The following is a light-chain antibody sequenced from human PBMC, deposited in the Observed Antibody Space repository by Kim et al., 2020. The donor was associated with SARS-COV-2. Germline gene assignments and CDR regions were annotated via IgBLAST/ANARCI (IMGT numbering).Light chain of an antibody. CDR1: QSVTNE. Sequence: EIVLTQSPATLSLSPGERATLSCRASQSVTNELAWYQQKPGQAPRLLIYDASNRATGIAARFSGSGSGTDFTLTISGLEPEDFAVYYCQQRSKWSVTFGGGTKVDI. V-gene: IGKV3-11*01. CDR3: QQRSKWSVT. CDR2: DAS. J-gene: IGKJ4*01.